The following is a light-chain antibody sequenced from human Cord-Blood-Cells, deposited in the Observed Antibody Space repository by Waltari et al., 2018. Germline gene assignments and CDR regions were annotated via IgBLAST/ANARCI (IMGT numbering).Light chain of an antibody. CDR2: DVS. Sequence: QSALTQPRSVSGSPGQSVTISCNGTSSDVGGYNFVPWYHQHPGKAPKLMIYDVSNRPSGVPDRFSGSKSGNTASLTISGLQAEDEADYYCCSYAGSYTFVVFGGGTKLTVL. CDR3: CSYAGSYTFVV. J-gene: IGLJ2*01. CDR1: SSDVGGYNF. V-gene: IGLV2-11*01.